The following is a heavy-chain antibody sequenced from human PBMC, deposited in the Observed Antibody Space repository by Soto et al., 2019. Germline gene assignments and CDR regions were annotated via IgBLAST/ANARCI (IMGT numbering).Heavy chain of an antibody. V-gene: IGHV3-74*01. CDR3: ARGQDSSRFDP. D-gene: IGHD6-19*01. CDR2: INSDGSST. CDR1: GFTFSSYW. Sequence: GGSLRLSCAASGFTFSSYWMHWVRQAPGKGLVWVSRINSDGSSTSYADSVKGRFTISRDKAKNTLYLQMNSLRAEDTAVYYCARGQDSSRFDPWGQGTLVTVSS. J-gene: IGHJ5*02.